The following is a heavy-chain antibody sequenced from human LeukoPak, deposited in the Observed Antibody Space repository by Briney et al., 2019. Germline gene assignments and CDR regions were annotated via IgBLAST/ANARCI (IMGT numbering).Heavy chain of an antibody. CDR1: GFTFSFYN. J-gene: IGHJ4*02. CDR3: ARDLPDY. V-gene: IGHV3-48*02. Sequence: PGGSLRLSCAASGFTFSFYNMNWVRQAPGKGLEWVSYISRDSITTYYADSVKGRFTISRDNAKNSLYLQMNSLRDEDTAVYFCARDLPDYWGQGTLVTVSS. CDR2: ISRDSITT.